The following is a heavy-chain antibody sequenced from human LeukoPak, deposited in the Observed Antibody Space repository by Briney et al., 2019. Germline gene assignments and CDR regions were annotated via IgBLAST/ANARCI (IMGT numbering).Heavy chain of an antibody. J-gene: IGHJ4*02. D-gene: IGHD3-10*01. V-gene: IGHV4-34*01. CDR2: INHSGST. Sequence: PSETLSLTCTVSGGSISSYYWSWIRQPPGKGLEWIGEINHSGSTNYNPSLKSRVTISVDTSKNQFSLKLSSVTAADTAVYYCARHKNNMVRGVRFDYWGQGTLVTVSS. CDR1: GGSISSYY. CDR3: ARHKNNMVRGVRFDY.